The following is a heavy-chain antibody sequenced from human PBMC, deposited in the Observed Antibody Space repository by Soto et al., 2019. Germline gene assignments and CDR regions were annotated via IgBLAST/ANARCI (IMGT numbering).Heavy chain of an antibody. CDR3: AHIFGSRWFDF. J-gene: IGHJ4*02. V-gene: IGHV2-5*02. Sequence: QITLKESGPTLVKPTQTLTLTCTFSGFSLSTRGVGVGWIRQPPGKALEWLALIYWDDDKRYSPSLKTRRTITKDTSKNQVVLTMTNMDTVDTATYSCAHIFGSRWFDFWGQGTLVTVFS. CDR1: GFSLSTRGVG. CDR2: IYWDDDK. D-gene: IGHD6-13*01.